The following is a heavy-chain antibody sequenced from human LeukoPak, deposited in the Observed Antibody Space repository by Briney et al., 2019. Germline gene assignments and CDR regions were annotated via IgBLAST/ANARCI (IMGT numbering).Heavy chain of an antibody. CDR2: INPNSGGT. J-gene: IGHJ3*02. V-gene: IGHV1-2*02. D-gene: IGHD6-19*01. Sequence: WINPNSGGTNYAQKFQGRVTMTRDTSISTAYMELSRLRSDDTAVYYCARDAVAGSDDAFDIWGQGTMVTVSS. CDR3: ARDAVAGSDDAFDI.